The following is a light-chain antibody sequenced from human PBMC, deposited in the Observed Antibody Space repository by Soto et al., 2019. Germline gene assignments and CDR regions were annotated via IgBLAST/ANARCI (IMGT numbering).Light chain of an antibody. J-gene: IGKJ1*01. CDR3: QQYGSSSWT. CDR1: QSVSSSY. CDR2: AAS. Sequence: EIVLTQSPGTLSFSPGERATLSCRASQSVSSSYLAWYQQKPGQAPRLLIFAASSRATGIPDRFSGSGSGTDFTLTISRLEPEDFAVYYCQQYGSSSWTFGQGTKVDIK. V-gene: IGKV3-20*01.